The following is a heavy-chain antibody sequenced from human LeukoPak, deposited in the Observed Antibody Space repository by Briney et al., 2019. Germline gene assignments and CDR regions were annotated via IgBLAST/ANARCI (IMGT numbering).Heavy chain of an antibody. J-gene: IGHJ3*02. CDR3: ARDLGDTDAFDI. CDR1: GFAFSSYG. Sequence: GGSLRLSCAASGFAFSSYGMHWVRQAPGKGLEWVSSISSSSSYIYYADSVKGRFTISRDNAKNSLYLQMNSLRAEDTAVYYCARDLGDTDAFDIWGQGTMVTVSS. V-gene: IGHV3-21*01. D-gene: IGHD4-17*01. CDR2: ISSSSSYI.